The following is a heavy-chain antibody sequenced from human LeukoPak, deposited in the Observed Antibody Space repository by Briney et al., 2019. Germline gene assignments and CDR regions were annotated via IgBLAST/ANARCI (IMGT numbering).Heavy chain of an antibody. J-gene: IGHJ4*02. V-gene: IGHV3-53*01. Sequence: GGSLRLSCAASGLSVSSKYMSWVRQAPGKGLEWVSVLYTAGDTYYADSVKGRFTISRDNSKNTLSLQMNSLRPDDTALYYCAGGQMFTSGGFESWGQGALVTVSS. CDR3: AGGQMFTSGGFES. D-gene: IGHD6-19*01. CDR2: LYTAGDT. CDR1: GLSVSSKY.